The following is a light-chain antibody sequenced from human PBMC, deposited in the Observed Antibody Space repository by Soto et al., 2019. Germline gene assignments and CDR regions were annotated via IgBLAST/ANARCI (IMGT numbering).Light chain of an antibody. J-gene: IGLJ2*01. CDR2: GNS. Sequence: QSVLTQPPSVSGAPGQRVTISCTGSSSNIGAGYDVHWYQQLPGTAPKLLIYGNSNRPSGVPDRFSGSKSGTSASLAITGRQAEDGADYYCQSSDSSLRGVFGGGTTLTVL. CDR1: SSNIGAGYD. V-gene: IGLV1-40*01. CDR3: QSSDSSLRGV.